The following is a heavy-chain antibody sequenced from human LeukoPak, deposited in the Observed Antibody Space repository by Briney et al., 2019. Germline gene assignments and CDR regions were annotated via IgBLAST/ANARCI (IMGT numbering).Heavy chain of an antibody. CDR3: AREFRLDTAYYYYYYMDV. Sequence: PSETLSLTCTVSGGSISSYYWSWIRQPPGKGLEWIGYIYYSGSTNYNPSLKSRVTISVDTSKNQFSLKLSSVTAADTAVYYCAREFRLDTAYYYYYYMDVWGKGTTVTVSS. V-gene: IGHV4-59*01. D-gene: IGHD5-18*01. CDR1: GGSISSYY. CDR2: IYYSGST. J-gene: IGHJ6*03.